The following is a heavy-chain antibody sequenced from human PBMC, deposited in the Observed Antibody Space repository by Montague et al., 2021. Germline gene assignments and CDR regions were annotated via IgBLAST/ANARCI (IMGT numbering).Heavy chain of an antibody. Sequence: SETLFLTCAVYGGSLSGYIWNWIRQPPGKGLEWIGSIYYSGSTYYNPSLKGRLTISVDTSKNQFSLKLSSVTAADTAVYYGVVTPSLYYHGMDVWGQGTTVTVSS. CDR1: GGSLSGYI. V-gene: IGHV4-39*01. CDR2: IYYSGST. D-gene: IGHD4-23*01. CDR3: VVTPSLYYHGMDV. J-gene: IGHJ6*02.